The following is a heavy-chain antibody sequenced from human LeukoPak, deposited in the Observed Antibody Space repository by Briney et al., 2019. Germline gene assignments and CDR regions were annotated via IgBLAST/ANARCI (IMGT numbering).Heavy chain of an antibody. CDR2: INSEGSST. J-gene: IGHJ4*02. CDR1: GFTFSSYW. D-gene: IGHD6-19*01. Sequence: PGGSLRLFCAASGFTFSSYWMHWVRQAPGKGLVWVSRINSEGSSTSYADFVKGRFTIPRDNAKNTLYLQMNSLRAEDTAVYYCARHGASGWDPGDYWGQGTLVTVSS. CDR3: ARHGASGWDPGDY. V-gene: IGHV3-74*01.